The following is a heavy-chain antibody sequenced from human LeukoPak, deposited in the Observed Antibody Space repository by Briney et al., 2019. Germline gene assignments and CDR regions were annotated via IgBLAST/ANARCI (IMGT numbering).Heavy chain of an antibody. Sequence: ASVKVSCKASGYTFTSYGISLVRQAPGQGLEWMGWISAYNGNTNYARKLQGRVTMTTDTSTSTAYMELRSLRSDDTAVYYCARDTAMVTLNYMDVWGKGTTVTVSS. CDR1: GYTFTSYG. CDR3: ARDTAMVTLNYMDV. V-gene: IGHV1-18*01. J-gene: IGHJ6*03. D-gene: IGHD5-18*01. CDR2: ISAYNGNT.